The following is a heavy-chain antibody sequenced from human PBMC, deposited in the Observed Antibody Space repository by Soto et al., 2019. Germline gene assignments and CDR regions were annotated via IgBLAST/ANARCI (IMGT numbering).Heavy chain of an antibody. CDR3: ARDWYSSSPQDNWFDP. CDR2: ISSSSSTI. V-gene: IGHV3-48*01. Sequence: GGSLILSCAASGFTFISYSMNWVRKAPGKGLEWVSYISSSSSTIYYADSVKGRFTISRDNAKNSLYLQMNSLRAEDTAVYYCARDWYSSSPQDNWFDPWGQGTLVTVSS. CDR1: GFTFISYS. J-gene: IGHJ5*02. D-gene: IGHD6-6*01.